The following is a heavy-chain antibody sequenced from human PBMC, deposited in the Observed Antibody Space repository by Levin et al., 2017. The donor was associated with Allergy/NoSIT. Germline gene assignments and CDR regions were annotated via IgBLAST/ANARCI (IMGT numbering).Heavy chain of an antibody. J-gene: IGHJ6*03. CDR1: GFTFSSYW. D-gene: IGHD4-17*01. CDR3: ARVRGYGDYSYYYYYYYMDV. Sequence: GGSLRLSCAASGFTFSSYWMSWVRQAPGKGLEWVANIKQDGSEKYYVDSVKGRFTISRDNAKNSLYLQMNSLRAEDTAVYYCARVRGYGDYSYYYYYYYMDVWGKGTTVTVSS. V-gene: IGHV3-7*04. CDR2: IKQDGSEK.